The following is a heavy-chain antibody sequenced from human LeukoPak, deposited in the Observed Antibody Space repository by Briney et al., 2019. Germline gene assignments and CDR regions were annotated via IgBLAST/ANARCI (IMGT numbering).Heavy chain of an antibody. CDR3: VRAYSSTWDFDS. D-gene: IGHD6-13*01. Sequence: SETLSLTCTVSGGSISSNTYYWGWIRQPPGKGLEWIGIIYYSGSTYYNPSLKSRVTISVDTSKKQFSLRLSSVTAADTAVYYCVRAYSSTWDFDSWGQGTLVTVSS. CDR2: IYYSGST. V-gene: IGHV4-39*01. J-gene: IGHJ4*02. CDR1: GGSISSNTYY.